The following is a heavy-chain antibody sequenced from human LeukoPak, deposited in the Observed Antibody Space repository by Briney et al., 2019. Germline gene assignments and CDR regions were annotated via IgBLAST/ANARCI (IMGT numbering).Heavy chain of an antibody. Sequence: EASVKVSCKASTYTFTNYDINWLRQATGQRLEWIGWMNPYNGNTGYAQKFQGRVTTTRNTSINTAYMELSSLRSEDTAVYFCARGGPKCGGDCFDYWGQGTLVTVSS. V-gene: IGHV1-8*01. CDR1: TYTFTNYD. D-gene: IGHD2-21*01. CDR2: MNPYNGNT. J-gene: IGHJ4*02. CDR3: ARGGPKCGGDCFDY.